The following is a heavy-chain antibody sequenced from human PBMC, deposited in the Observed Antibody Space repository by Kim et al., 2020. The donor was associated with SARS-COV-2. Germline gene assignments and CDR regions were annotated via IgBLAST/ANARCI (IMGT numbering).Heavy chain of an antibody. CDR3: ARVGATTQTFDY. V-gene: IGHV3-30*04. CDR1: GFTFSSYA. J-gene: IGHJ4*02. D-gene: IGHD1-26*01. CDR2: ISYDGSNK. Sequence: GGSLRLSCAASGFTFSSYAMHWVRQAPGKGLEWVAVISYDGSNKYYADSVKGRFTISRDNSKNTLYLQMNSLRAEDTAVYYCARVGATTQTFDYWCPGT.